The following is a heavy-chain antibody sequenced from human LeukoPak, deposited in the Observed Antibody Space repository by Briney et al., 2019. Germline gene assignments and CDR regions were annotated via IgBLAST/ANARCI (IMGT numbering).Heavy chain of an antibody. CDR2: INPNSGGT. V-gene: IGHV1-2*02. CDR3: AKVGSSRYWFDP. D-gene: IGHD6-13*01. Sequence: RASVKVSCKASGGTFSSYAISWVRQAPGQGLEWMGWINPNSGGTNYAQKFQGRVTMTRDTSISTAYMELSRLRSDDTAVYYCAKVGSSRYWFDPWGQGTLVTVSS. J-gene: IGHJ5*02. CDR1: GGTFSSYA.